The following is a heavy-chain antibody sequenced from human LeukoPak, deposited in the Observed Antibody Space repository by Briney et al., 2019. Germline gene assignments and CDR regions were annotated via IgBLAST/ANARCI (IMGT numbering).Heavy chain of an antibody. D-gene: IGHD6-6*01. Sequence: SETQSLTCTVSGGSISSGRFYWSWIRQPAGRGLEWIGRIYTSGSTNYNPSLNSRVTISVDTSKNQCSLKLSSVTAADTAVYYCRRAPEGSSSSGSDSYYYYYYMDVWGKGTTVTVSS. CDR2: IYTSGST. J-gene: IGHJ6*03. CDR1: GGSISSGRFY. CDR3: RRAPEGSSSSGSDSYYYYYYMDV. V-gene: IGHV4-61*02.